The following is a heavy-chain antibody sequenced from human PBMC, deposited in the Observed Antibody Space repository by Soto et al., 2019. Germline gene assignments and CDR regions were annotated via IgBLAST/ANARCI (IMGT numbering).Heavy chain of an antibody. CDR3: AKDYGAVAEK. V-gene: IGHV3-23*01. J-gene: IGHJ4*02. D-gene: IGHD6-19*01. CDR1: LFTFSSYA. Sequence: EVQLLESGGGLVQPGGSLRLSCAASLFTFSSYAMSWVRQAPGKGLEWVSVIRGSGDRIYYADSVKGRFTISRDNSKNTLYLQMNSLRAEDTAIYYCAKDYGAVAEKWGQGTLVTVSS. CDR2: IRGSGDRI.